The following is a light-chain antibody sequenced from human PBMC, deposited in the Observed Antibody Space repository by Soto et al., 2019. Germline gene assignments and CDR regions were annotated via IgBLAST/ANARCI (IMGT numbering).Light chain of an antibody. CDR2: DAF. CDR3: QQYNSYPWT. CDR1: QSISTW. Sequence: DIQMTQSPSTLSASVGDSVTITCRASQSISTWLAWYQQKPGKAPNLLIYDAFSLQSGVPSRFSGSGSGTEFTLTISSLQPGDFATYYCQQYNSYPWTFGQGTKVDIK. J-gene: IGKJ1*01. V-gene: IGKV1-5*01.